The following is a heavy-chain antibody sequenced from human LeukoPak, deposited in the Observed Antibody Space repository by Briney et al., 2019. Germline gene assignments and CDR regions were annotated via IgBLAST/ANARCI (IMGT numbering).Heavy chain of an antibody. Sequence: PGESLRLSCAASGFTFSGYAMSWVRQAPGKGLEWVSAISGSGGSTYYADSVKGRFTISRDNSKNTLYLQMNSLRAEDTAVYYCASMYYYDSSGYLSEFDYWGQGTLVTVSS. CDR2: ISGSGGST. CDR3: ASMYYYDSSGYLSEFDY. J-gene: IGHJ4*02. CDR1: GFTFSGYA. V-gene: IGHV3-23*01. D-gene: IGHD3-22*01.